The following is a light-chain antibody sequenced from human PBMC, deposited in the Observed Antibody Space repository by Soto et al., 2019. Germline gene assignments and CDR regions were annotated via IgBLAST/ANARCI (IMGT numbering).Light chain of an antibody. J-gene: IGKJ5*01. V-gene: IGKV3-20*01. CDR3: QQYGTSPST. CDR1: QSVSSSY. CDR2: WAS. Sequence: EIVLTQSPGTLSLSPGERATLSCRASQSVSSSYLAWDQQKPGQAPRLLSDWASSRATGSPDRFSGSGSGTDFALTSSRLEPEDFAVYYCQQYGTSPSTFGRGTRLEIK.